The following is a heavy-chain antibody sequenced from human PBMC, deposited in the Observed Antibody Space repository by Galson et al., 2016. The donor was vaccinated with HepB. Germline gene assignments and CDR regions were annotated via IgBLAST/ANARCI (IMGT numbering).Heavy chain of an antibody. D-gene: IGHD4-17*01. CDR2: TYYRSKWYN. J-gene: IGHJ4*02. CDR1: GDSVSSNSAA. V-gene: IGHV6-1*01. CDR3: ARQYGTYFAY. Sequence: CAISGDSVSSNSAAWHWIRQSPSRGLEWLGRTYYRSKWYNDYTVSVKGRITIKPDTSKNQFSLQLNSVTPEDTAVYYCARQYGTYFAYWGRGTLVTVSS.